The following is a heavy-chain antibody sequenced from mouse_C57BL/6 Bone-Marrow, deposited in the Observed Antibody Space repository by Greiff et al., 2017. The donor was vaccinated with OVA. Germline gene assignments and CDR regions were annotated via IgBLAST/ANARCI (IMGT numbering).Heavy chain of an antibody. CDR3: ARGRSGWFAY. V-gene: IGHV1-66*01. D-gene: IGHD3-2*02. CDR1: GYSFTSYY. CDR2: IYPGSGNT. J-gene: IGHJ3*01. Sequence: QVQLKQSGPELVKPGASVKISCKASGYSFTSYYIHWVKQRPGQGLEWIGWIYPGSGNTKYNEKFKGKATLTADTSSSTAYMQLSSLTSEASAVYYCARGRSGWFAYWGQGTLVTVSA.